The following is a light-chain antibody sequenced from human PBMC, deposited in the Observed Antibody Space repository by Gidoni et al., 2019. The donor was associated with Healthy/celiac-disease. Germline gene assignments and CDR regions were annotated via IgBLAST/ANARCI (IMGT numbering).Light chain of an antibody. Sequence: DIQMTQSPSSLSASVGDRVTITCRASQSISSYLNWYQQKPGKAPKLLIYAASSLQSGVPSRFSGSGSGTDFTLTISSLQPEDFATYYGQQSYSTRCSFGQGTKLEIK. CDR3: QQSYSTRCS. CDR1: QSISSY. CDR2: AAS. V-gene: IGKV1-39*01. J-gene: IGKJ2*04.